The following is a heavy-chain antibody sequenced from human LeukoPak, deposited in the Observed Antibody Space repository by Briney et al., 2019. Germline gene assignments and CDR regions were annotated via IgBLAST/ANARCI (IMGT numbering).Heavy chain of an antibody. CDR1: GGSISSSSYY. Sequence: SETLSLTCTVSGGSISSSSYYWGWIRQPPGKGLEWIGSIYYSGSTYYNPSLKSRVTISVDTSKNQFSLKLSSVTAADTAVYYCARDRNSLYSGGYHIYFDYWGQGTLVSVSS. CDR3: ARDRNSLYSGGYHIYFDY. V-gene: IGHV4-39*07. J-gene: IGHJ4*02. D-gene: IGHD1-26*01. CDR2: IYYSGST.